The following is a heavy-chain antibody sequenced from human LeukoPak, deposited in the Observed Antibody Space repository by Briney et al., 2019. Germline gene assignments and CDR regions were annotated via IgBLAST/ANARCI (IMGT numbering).Heavy chain of an antibody. CDR1: GGTFSSYA. CDR2: IIPIFGTA. D-gene: IGHD5-18*01. Sequence: SVKVSCKASGGTFSSYAISWVRQAPGQGLEWMGGIIPIFGTANYAQKFQGRVTITADESTSTAYMELSSLRSEDTAVYYCARRGVNVDTAMGNWGQGTLVTVPS. J-gene: IGHJ4*02. V-gene: IGHV1-69*13. CDR3: ARRGVNVDTAMGN.